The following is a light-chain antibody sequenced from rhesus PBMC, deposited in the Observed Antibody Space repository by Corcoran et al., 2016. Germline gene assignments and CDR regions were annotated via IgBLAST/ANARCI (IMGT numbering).Light chain of an antibody. J-gene: IGKJ2*01. CDR1: QTISSY. CDR3: QQHNSHPYS. Sequence: DIQMTQSPSSLSASVGDRATITCRASQTISSYLAWYQQKPGKVPKLLIYAASTLQSGVPSRFSGSGSGTDFTLTISSLQPENFATYYCQQHNSHPYSFGRGTKVEIK. CDR2: AAS. V-gene: IGKV1-44*03.